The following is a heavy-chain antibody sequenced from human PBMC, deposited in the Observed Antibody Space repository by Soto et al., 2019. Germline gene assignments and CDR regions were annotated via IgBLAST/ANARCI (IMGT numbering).Heavy chain of an antibody. CDR1: GGTFSSYA. Sequence: QVQLVQSGAEVKKPGSSVKVSCKASGGTFSSYAISWVRQAPGQGLEWMGGIIPIFGTANYAQKFQGRVTITADESTSIAYMALSSLRSEDTAVYYCVREGAQFAPGWFDPWGQGTLVTVSS. D-gene: IGHD3-10*01. J-gene: IGHJ5*02. V-gene: IGHV1-69*12. CDR2: IIPIFGTA. CDR3: VREGAQFAPGWFDP.